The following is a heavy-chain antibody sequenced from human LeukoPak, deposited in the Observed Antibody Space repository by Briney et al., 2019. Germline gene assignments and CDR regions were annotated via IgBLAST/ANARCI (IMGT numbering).Heavy chain of an antibody. J-gene: IGHJ5*02. CDR3: ARVVVRNDYSNPDDNWFDP. CDR2: ISAYNGNT. V-gene: IGHV1-18*01. Sequence: ASVKVSCKASGYTFTSYGISWVRQAPGQGLEWMGWISAYNGNTNYAQKLQGRVTMTTDTSTSTAYMELRSLRSDDTAVYYCARVVVRNDYSNPDDNWFDPWGQGTLVTVSS. D-gene: IGHD4-11*01. CDR1: GYTFTSYG.